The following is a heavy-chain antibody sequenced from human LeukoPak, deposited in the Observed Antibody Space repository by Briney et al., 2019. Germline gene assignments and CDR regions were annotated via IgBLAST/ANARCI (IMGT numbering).Heavy chain of an antibody. Sequence: GGSLRLSCAASGFTFSSYAMYWVRQAPGKGLEWVSAIGGSAVSTYFADSVKGRFTISRDNSKNTLYLQMNSLRAEDTAVYYCARGLSSVNDAFDIWGQGTMVTVSS. CDR2: IGGSAVST. D-gene: IGHD3-10*01. J-gene: IGHJ3*02. V-gene: IGHV3-23*01. CDR3: ARGLSSVNDAFDI. CDR1: GFTFSSYA.